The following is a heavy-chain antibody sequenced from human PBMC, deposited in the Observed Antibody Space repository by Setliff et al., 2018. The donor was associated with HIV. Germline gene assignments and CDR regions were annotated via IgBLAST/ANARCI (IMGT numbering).Heavy chain of an antibody. CDR2: LRTGTGDT. CDR1: GYMFTDYY. J-gene: IGHJ4*02. CDR3: LRRATAAEVFDY. Sequence: ASVKVSCKASGYMFTDYYMHWVRQAPGQRLEWMGWLRTGTGDTSYSEKFQGRLTITRDTSANTAYMELSNLRSEDTAIYYCLRRATAAEVFDYWGQGTLVTVSS. V-gene: IGHV1-3*04. D-gene: IGHD6-13*01.